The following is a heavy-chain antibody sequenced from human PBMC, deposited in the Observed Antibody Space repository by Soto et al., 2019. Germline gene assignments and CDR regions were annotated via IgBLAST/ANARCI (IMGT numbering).Heavy chain of an antibody. CDR3: ARRPVIAARRTNTTARDYGMDV. J-gene: IGHJ6*02. CDR2: IYPGDSAT. Sequence: GESLKISCKGSGSSFTSYWGGWVRQMPGKGLEWMGIIYPGDSATRYSPSFQGQVTISADKSISTAYLQWSSLKASDTAMYYCARRPVIAARRTNTTARDYGMDVWGQGATVTVSS. D-gene: IGHD6-6*01. V-gene: IGHV5-51*01. CDR1: GSSFTSYW.